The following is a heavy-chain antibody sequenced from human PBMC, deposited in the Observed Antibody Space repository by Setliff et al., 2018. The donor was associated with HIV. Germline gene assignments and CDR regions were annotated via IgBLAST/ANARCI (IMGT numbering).Heavy chain of an antibody. CDR3: ARIAWKQGAVGSFCDY. CDR1: GASVSDYY. Sequence: SETLSLTCTVSGASVSDYYWSWIRQSPEKGLEWIGYIYHSGITSYNPSLKSRVTMSMDMSKNLFSLNLSSVTAADSAVYYCARIAWKQGAVGSFCDYWGQGGLVTVSS. V-gene: IGHV4-59*02. D-gene: IGHD3-10*01. CDR2: IYHSGIT. J-gene: IGHJ4*02.